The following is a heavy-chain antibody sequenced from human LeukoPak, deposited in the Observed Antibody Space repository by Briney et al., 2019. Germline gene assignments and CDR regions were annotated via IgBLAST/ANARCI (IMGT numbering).Heavy chain of an antibody. J-gene: IGHJ4*02. D-gene: IGHD1-26*01. CDR2: IRYDGSNK. V-gene: IGHV3-30*02. CDR3: AKEYSGSLHFDY. Sequence: GGSLRLSCAASGFTFSSYGMHWVRQAPRKGLEWVAFIRYDGSNKYYADSVKGRFTISRDNSKNTLYLQMNSLRAEDTAVYYCAKEYSGSLHFDYWGQGTLVTVSS. CDR1: GFTFSSYG.